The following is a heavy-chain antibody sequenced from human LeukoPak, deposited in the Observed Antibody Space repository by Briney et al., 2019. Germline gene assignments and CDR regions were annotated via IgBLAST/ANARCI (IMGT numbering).Heavy chain of an antibody. CDR2: IYHSGST. V-gene: IGHV4-30-2*01. CDR3: ARDSRDDAFDI. J-gene: IGHJ3*02. D-gene: IGHD6-13*01. Sequence: SETLSLTCTVSGGSISSGGYYWSWIRQPPGKGLEWIGYIYHSGSTYYNPSLKSRVTMSVDTSKNQFSLKLSSVTAADTAVYYCARDSRDDAFDIWGQGTMVTVSS. CDR1: GGSISSGGYY.